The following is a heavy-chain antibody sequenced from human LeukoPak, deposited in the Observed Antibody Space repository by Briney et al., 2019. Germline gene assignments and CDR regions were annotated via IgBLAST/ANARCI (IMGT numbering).Heavy chain of an antibody. CDR1: GFTFSTYS. J-gene: IGHJ6*02. CDR2: ISTSSYYI. V-gene: IGHV3-21*01. CDR3: TRDRFYAMDA. Sequence: GGSLRLSCAASGFTFSTYSMNWVRQAPGKGLEWVSSISTSSYYICYADSVKGRLTISRDNAKNSLYLQMNSLRAENTAVYYCTRDRFYAMDAWGQGTTVTVSS.